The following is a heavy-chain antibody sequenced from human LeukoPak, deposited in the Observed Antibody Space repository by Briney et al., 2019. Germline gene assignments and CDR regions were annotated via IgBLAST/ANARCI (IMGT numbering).Heavy chain of an antibody. CDR1: GFTFSSYS. V-gene: IGHV3-7*03. J-gene: IGHJ5*02. CDR3: ARVGWELLNLHFDP. Sequence: GGSLRLSCAASGFTFSSYSMSWVRQAPGKGPEWVASIKKDGSQKYYVDSVKGRFTISRDNAQNSLYLEMSSLSVEDTAIYSCARVGWELLNLHFDPWGQGTLVTVSS. D-gene: IGHD1-26*01. CDR2: IKKDGSQK.